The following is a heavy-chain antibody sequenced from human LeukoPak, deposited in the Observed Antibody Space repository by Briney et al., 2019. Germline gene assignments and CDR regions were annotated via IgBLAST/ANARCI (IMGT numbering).Heavy chain of an antibody. Sequence: GASVKVSCKASGYTFTNYYLHWVRQAPGQGLEWLGWIFPNSGGTKYAQNFQGRFTMTRDTSISTAYMELSRLRSDDTAVYYCARSRKYHDAFDIWGQGTMVTVSS. CDR1: GYTFTNYY. CDR3: ARSRKYHDAFDI. V-gene: IGHV1-2*02. CDR2: IFPNSGGT. D-gene: IGHD2-2*01. J-gene: IGHJ3*02.